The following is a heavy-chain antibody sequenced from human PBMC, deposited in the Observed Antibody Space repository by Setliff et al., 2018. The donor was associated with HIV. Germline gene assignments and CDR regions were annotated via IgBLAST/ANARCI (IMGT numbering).Heavy chain of an antibody. Sequence: PSETLSLTCTVSGGSISSGVYYWSWIRQHPGKGLEWSGYIYYSGSTYYTPSLKTRVTMSVDTSKNQFSLKLSSVTAADTAVYYCAGGTSNTAMEGYYFDYWGQGTLVTVSS. CDR2: IYYSGST. V-gene: IGHV4-31*03. CDR3: AGGTSNTAMEGYYFDY. J-gene: IGHJ4*02. D-gene: IGHD5-18*01. CDR1: GGSISSGVYY.